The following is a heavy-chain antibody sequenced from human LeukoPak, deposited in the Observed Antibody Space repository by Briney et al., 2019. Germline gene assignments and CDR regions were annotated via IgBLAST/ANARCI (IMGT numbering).Heavy chain of an antibody. J-gene: IGHJ6*03. Sequence: SETLSLTCTVSGGSISSGDYYWSWIRQPPGKGLEWIGYIYYSGSTYYNPSLKSRVTISVDTSKNQFSLKLSSVTAADTAVYYCARPFLATNYVRGSYRIPHYMDVWGKGTTVTVSS. CDR3: ARPFLATNYVRGSYRIPHYMDV. CDR2: IYYSGST. CDR1: GGSISSGDYY. D-gene: IGHD3-16*01. V-gene: IGHV4-30-4*08.